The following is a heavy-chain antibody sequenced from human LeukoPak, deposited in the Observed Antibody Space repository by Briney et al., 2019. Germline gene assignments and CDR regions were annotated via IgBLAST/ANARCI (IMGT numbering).Heavy chain of an antibody. CDR3: ATLLGGSDD. D-gene: IGHD3-16*01. CDR2: ISSSGTTI. Sequence: PGGSLRLSCAASGFTFSSYSMNWVRQAPGKGLEWVSYISSSGTTIYYADSVKGRFTISRDNAKNSLYLQMNSLRAEDTAVYYCATLLGGSDDWGQGTLVTVSS. CDR1: GFTFSSYS. J-gene: IGHJ4*02. V-gene: IGHV3-48*04.